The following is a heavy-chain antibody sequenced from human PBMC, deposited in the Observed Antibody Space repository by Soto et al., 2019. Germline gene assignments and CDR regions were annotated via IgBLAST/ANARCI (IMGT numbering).Heavy chain of an antibody. J-gene: IGHJ6*03. D-gene: IGHD4-17*01. V-gene: IGHV3-7*03. CDR2: IKQDGSEK. CDR1: GFTFSSYW. CDR3: TTTTVTIYPLYMDV. Sequence: GGSLRLSCAASGFTFSSYWMSWVRQAPGKGLEWVANIKQDGSEKYYVDSVEGRFTISRDNAKNSLYLQMNSLKTEDTAVYYCTTTTVTIYPLYMDVWGKGTTVTVSS.